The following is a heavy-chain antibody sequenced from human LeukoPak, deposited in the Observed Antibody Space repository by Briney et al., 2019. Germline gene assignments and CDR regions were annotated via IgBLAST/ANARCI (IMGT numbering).Heavy chain of an antibody. D-gene: IGHD2-21*01. V-gene: IGHV3-30*02. Sequence: PGGSLRLSCAASGFTFSTYGLHWVRQAPGKGLEWVAFISYDGTNKYYADSVKGRFTVSRDNSKNTLYLQMNSLRVEDTALYYCAKRIVVTNDYSLGSWGQGTLVTVPS. CDR2: ISYDGTNK. CDR3: AKRIVVTNDYSLGS. CDR1: GFTFSTYG. J-gene: IGHJ5*02.